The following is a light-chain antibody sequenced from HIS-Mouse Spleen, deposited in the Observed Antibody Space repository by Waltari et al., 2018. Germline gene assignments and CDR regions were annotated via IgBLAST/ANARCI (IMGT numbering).Light chain of an antibody. CDR1: ALPKKY. CDR3: YSTDSSGNRV. J-gene: IGLJ3*02. Sequence: SYELTQPPSAPVSSGQTARITCSGDALPKKYAYWCHQKSGQAPVLVVYEDRKRPSGIPERFYGSSSGKIATLTISGAQVEDEADYYCYSTDSSGNRVFGGGTKLTVL. V-gene: IGLV3-10*01. CDR2: EDR.